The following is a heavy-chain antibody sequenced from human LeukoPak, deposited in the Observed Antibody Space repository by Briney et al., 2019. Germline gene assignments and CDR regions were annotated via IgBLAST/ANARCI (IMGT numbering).Heavy chain of an antibody. Sequence: SETLSLTCTVSGGSISSSSYYWGWIRQPPGKGLEWIGSIYYSGSTYYNPSLKSRVTISVDTSKNQFSLKLSSVTAADTAVYYCARHTFSSSSWYTHFDYWGQGTLVTVSS. V-gene: IGHV4-39*01. D-gene: IGHD6-13*01. CDR2: IYYSGST. CDR1: GGSISSSSYY. CDR3: ARHTFSSSSWYTHFDY. J-gene: IGHJ4*02.